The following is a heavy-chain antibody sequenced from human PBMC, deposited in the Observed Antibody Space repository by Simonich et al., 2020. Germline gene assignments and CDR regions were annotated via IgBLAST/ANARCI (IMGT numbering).Heavy chain of an antibody. Sequence: QLQLQESGPGLVKPSETLSLTCTVSGGSISSSSYYWGWIRQPPGKGLEWIGGIYYSGSTYYNPSRKSRVTISVDTSKNQFSLKLSSVTAADTAVYYCARHARFAFDIWGQGTMVTVSS. D-gene: IGHD2-15*01. CDR3: ARHARFAFDI. V-gene: IGHV4-39*01. J-gene: IGHJ3*02. CDR2: IYYSGST. CDR1: GGSISSSSYY.